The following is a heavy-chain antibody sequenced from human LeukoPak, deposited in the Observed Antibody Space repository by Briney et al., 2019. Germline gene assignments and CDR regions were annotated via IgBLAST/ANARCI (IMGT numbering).Heavy chain of an antibody. J-gene: IGHJ4*02. CDR2: VYSGGNT. Sequence: PGGSLRLSCAVTGFTVTNNYMTWVRQAPGKGLEWVSVVYSGGNTYYADSVKGRFTISRDSSQATLYLQMNSLRAEDTAVYYCAGSMPGGPGGGFFDYWGQGALVTVSS. CDR3: AGSMPGGPGGGFFDY. D-gene: IGHD3-16*01. V-gene: IGHV3-66*01. CDR1: GFTVTNNY.